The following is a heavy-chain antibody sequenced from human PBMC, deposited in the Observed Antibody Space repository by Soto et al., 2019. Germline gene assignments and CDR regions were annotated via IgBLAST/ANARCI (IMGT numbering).Heavy chain of an antibody. CDR1: GFSLTSRPMG. Sequence: QITLKESAPTRVKPTQTLTLTCTFSGFSLTSRPMGVGWIRQPPGKALEWLAFIYWDDDKRYSPSLRSRLTITKDTSGNQVVRTMTNMDPMDTATYYCAHSLSGYNWNGGSFDYWGQGALVTVSS. D-gene: IGHD1-1*01. CDR2: IYWDDDK. CDR3: AHSLSGYNWNGGSFDY. V-gene: IGHV2-5*02. J-gene: IGHJ4*02.